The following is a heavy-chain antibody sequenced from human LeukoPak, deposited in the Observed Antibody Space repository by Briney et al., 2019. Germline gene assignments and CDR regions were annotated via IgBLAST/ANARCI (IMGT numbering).Heavy chain of an antibody. Sequence: GGSLRLSCAVSGFTFDDYGMSWVRQAPGKGLEWVSGINWNGGSTGYADSVKGRFTISRDNAKNSLYLQMNSLRAGDTAVYYCAKESHSGSPDDWFDPWGQGTLVTVSS. CDR3: AKESHSGSPDDWFDP. D-gene: IGHD1-26*01. J-gene: IGHJ5*02. V-gene: IGHV3-20*04. CDR1: GFTFDDYG. CDR2: INWNGGST.